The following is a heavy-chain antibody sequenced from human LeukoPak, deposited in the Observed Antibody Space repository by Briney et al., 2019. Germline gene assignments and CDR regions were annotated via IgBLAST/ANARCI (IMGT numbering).Heavy chain of an antibody. CDR3: GREIPAGGINIDY. D-gene: IGHD1-26*01. Sequence: KAGGSLRLSCAASGFTFNDYYMSWIRQAPGKGLEWVSYISGSGNTIYYTDSVKGRFTISRDNAKNSLYLQMNSLRAEDTAVYYCGREIPAGGINIDYWGQGILVTVSS. CDR1: GFTFNDYY. J-gene: IGHJ4*02. CDR2: ISGSGNTI. V-gene: IGHV3-11*04.